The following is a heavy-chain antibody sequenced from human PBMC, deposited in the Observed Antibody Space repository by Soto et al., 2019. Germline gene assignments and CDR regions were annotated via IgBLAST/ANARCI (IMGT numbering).Heavy chain of an antibody. D-gene: IGHD3-9*01. CDR3: ARDNYDILTGYCPPGY. CDR2: ISYDGSNK. Sequence: PGGSLRLSCAASGFTFSSYAMHWVRQAPGKGLEWVAVISYDGSNKYYADSVKGRFTISRDNSKNTLYLQMNSLRAEDTAVYYCARDNYDILTGYCPPGYWGQGTLVTVSS. CDR1: GFTFSSYA. J-gene: IGHJ4*02. V-gene: IGHV3-30-3*01.